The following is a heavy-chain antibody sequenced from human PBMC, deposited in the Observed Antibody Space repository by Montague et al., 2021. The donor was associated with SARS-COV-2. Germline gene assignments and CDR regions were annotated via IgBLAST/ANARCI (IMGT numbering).Heavy chain of an antibody. J-gene: IGHJ3*02. Sequence: SSYDMHWVRQPPGKGLEWIGSIYYSGSTYYNPSLKSRVTIFVDTSKNQFSLKLSSVTAADTAVYYCASPTYYYDSSGSDAFDIWGQGTMVTVSS. CDR1: SSYD. CDR2: IYYSGST. D-gene: IGHD3-22*01. V-gene: IGHV4-39*01. CDR3: ASPTYYYDSSGSDAFDI.